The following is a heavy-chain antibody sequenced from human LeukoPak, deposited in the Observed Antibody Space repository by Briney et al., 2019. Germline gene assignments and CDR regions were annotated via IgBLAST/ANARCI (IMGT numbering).Heavy chain of an antibody. J-gene: IGHJ5*02. CDR3: ARDPRYSSGWYVGSGWFDP. Sequence: ASVKVSCKASGYTFTSYGISWVRQAPGQGLELMGWISAYNGNTNYAQKLQGRVTMTTVTFTSTAYMELRSLRSDDTAVYYCARDPRYSSGWYVGSGWFDPWGQGTLVTVSS. CDR1: GYTFTSYG. V-gene: IGHV1-18*01. D-gene: IGHD6-19*01. CDR2: ISAYNGNT.